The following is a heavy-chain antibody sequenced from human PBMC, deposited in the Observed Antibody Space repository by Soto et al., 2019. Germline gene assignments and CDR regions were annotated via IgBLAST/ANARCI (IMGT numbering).Heavy chain of an antibody. CDR3: ALSRGYCSGGSCYWYFDL. CDR1: GFTFSSYA. J-gene: IGHJ2*01. D-gene: IGHD2-15*01. V-gene: IGHV3-23*01. CDR2: IIGIVGYT. Sequence: EEQVLESGGGLVQPGGSLRLSCAASGFTFSSYAMTWVRQAPGKGLEWVSGIIGIVGYTYYADIVKGRFTISRDNSKNTLYLHVRSLRAEDTAVYYCALSRGYCSGGSCYWYFDLWGRGTLVTVSS.